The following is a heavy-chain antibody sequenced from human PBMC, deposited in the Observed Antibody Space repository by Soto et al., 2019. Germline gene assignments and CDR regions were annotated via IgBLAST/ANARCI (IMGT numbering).Heavy chain of an antibody. CDR3: TSDPDIVVVPAAYFDY. Sequence: GGSLRLSCTASGFTFGDYAMSWFRQAPGKGLEWVGFIRSKAYGGTTEYAASVKGRFTISRDDSKSIAYLQMNSLKTEDTAVYYCTSDPDIVVVPAAYFDYWGQGT. V-gene: IGHV3-49*03. D-gene: IGHD2-2*01. CDR1: GFTFGDYA. J-gene: IGHJ4*02. CDR2: IRSKAYGGTT.